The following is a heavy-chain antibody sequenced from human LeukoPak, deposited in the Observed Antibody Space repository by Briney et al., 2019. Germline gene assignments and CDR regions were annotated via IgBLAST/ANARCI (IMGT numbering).Heavy chain of an antibody. CDR1: GFTFSSYG. CDR2: IRYDGSNK. Sequence: PGGSLRLSCAASGFTFSSYGMHWVRQAPGKGLEWVAFIRYDGSNKYYADSVKGRFTISRDNSKNTLYLQMNSLRAEDTAGYYCAKDLGGLHDWFDPWGQGTLVTVSS. V-gene: IGHV3-30*02. CDR3: AKDLGGLHDWFDP. D-gene: IGHD3-16*01. J-gene: IGHJ5*02.